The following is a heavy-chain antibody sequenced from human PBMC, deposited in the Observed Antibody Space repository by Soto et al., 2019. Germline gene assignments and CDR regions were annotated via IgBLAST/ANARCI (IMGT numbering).Heavy chain of an antibody. CDR2: ISGSDGST. V-gene: IGHV3-23*01. CDR3: AKASSSSWYPYYYYYYGRDV. Sequence: PGGSLRLSCAASGFTFSSYAMSWVRQAPGKGLEWVSAISGSDGSTYYADSVKGRFTISRDNSKNTLYLQMNSLRAEDTAVYYCAKASSSSWYPYYYYYYGRDVWGQGTTFTVAS. D-gene: IGHD6-13*01. J-gene: IGHJ6*02. CDR1: GFTFSSYA.